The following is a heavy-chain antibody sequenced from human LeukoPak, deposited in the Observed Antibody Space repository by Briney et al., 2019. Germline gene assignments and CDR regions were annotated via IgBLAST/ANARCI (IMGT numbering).Heavy chain of an antibody. CDR1: GFTLFTFNNAW. V-gene: IGHV3-15*01. CDR3: TTDLLDY. J-gene: IGHJ4*02. CDR2: IKSKTDGGTT. Sequence: GGSLRLSCTAPGFTLFTFNNAWMSWVRQTPGRGLEWVGRIKSKTDGGTTDYTAPVKGRFSISRDDSKNTVYLQVNSLRTEDTAVYYCTTDLLDYWGQGTLVTVSS.